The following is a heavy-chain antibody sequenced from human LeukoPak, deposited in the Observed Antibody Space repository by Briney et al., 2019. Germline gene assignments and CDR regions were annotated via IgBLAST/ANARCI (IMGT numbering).Heavy chain of an antibody. CDR2: IHRDGGMT. Sequence: GGSLRLSCAASGFTFTGNSMHWVRQGPGKGLVWVARIHRDGGMTRYADSVEGRFSISRDNAKNTLYLQMNSLRAEDTAIYYCVRETGTIGYYMDVWGKGTTVTVSS. V-gene: IGHV3-74*01. CDR1: GFTFTGNS. CDR3: VRETGTIGYYMDV. D-gene: IGHD2-15*01. J-gene: IGHJ6*03.